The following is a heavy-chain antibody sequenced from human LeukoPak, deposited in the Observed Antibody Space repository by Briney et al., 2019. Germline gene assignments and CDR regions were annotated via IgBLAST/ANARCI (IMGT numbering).Heavy chain of an antibody. CDR2: INPNSGGT. J-gene: IGHJ4*02. Sequence: ASVKVSCKASGYTFTGYYMHWVRQAPGQGLEWMGWINPNSGGTNYAQKFQGWVTMTRDTSISTAYMELSRLRSDDTAVYYCARGVPTTVVTPGAPEFDYWGQGTLVTVSS. CDR3: ARGVPTTVVTPGAPEFDY. D-gene: IGHD4-23*01. CDR1: GYTFTGYY. V-gene: IGHV1-2*04.